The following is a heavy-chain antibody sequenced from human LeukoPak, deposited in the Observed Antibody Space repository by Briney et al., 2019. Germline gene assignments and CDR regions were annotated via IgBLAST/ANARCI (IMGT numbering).Heavy chain of an antibody. J-gene: IGHJ4*02. CDR1: GGSISSGGYY. V-gene: IGHV4-31*03. D-gene: IGHD4-17*01. CDR2: IYYSGST. Sequence: PSETLSLTCTVSGGSISSGGYYWSWIRQHPGKGLEWIGYIYYSGSTYYNPSLKSRVTISVDTSENQFSLKLSSVTAADTAVYYCASSTTVTPYYFDYWGQGTLVTVSS. CDR3: ASSTTVTPYYFDY.